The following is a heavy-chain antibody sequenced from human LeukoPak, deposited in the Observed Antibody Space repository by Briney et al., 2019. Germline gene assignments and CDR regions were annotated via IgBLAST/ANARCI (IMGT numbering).Heavy chain of an antibody. CDR1: GYTLTELS. CDR2: FDPEDGET. Sequence: ASVKVSCKVSGYTLTELSVHWVRQAPGKGLEWMGGFDPEDGETIYAQKFQGRVTVTEDTSTDTAYMELSSLRSEDTAVYYCATQRIAASGRRALGYWGQGTLVTVSS. V-gene: IGHV1-24*01. D-gene: IGHD6-13*01. CDR3: ATQRIAASGRRALGY. J-gene: IGHJ4*02.